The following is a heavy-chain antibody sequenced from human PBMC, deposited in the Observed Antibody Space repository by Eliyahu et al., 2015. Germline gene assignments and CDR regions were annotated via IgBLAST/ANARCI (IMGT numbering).Heavy chain of an antibody. CDR1: GXSIXXGYY. CDR3: ARAAPRGFGVVPYFDY. J-gene: IGHJ4*02. D-gene: IGHD3-3*01. V-gene: IGHV4-38-2*02. Sequence: QVQLQXWGPGLVKXSXTLSLTCXVSGXSIXXGYYWGWIRQPPGKGLEWIGSIYHSGSTYYNPSLKSRVTISVDTSKNQFSLKLSSVTAADTAVYYCARAAPRGFGVVPYFDYWGQGTLVTVSS. CDR2: IYHSGST.